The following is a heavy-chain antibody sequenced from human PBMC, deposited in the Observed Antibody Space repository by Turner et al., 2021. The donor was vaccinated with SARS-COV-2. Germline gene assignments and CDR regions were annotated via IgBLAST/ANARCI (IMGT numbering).Heavy chain of an antibody. V-gene: IGHV4-39*01. Sequence: QLQLQESGPGLVKPSEPLSLPCPVSGGSISSSPYYWGWICQPPGKGLELIGSIYYSGSTYYNPSLKSRVTISVDTSKNQFSLKLSSVTAADTAVYYCARRSEGYYGSGSHWFDPWGQGTLVTVSS. CDR1: GGSISSSPYY. CDR3: ARRSEGYYGSGSHWFDP. D-gene: IGHD3-10*01. CDR2: IYYSGST. J-gene: IGHJ5*02.